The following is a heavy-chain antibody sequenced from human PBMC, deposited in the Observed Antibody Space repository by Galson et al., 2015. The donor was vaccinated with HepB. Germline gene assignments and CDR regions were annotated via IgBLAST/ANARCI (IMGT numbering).Heavy chain of an antibody. CDR2: ISYDGSNK. CDR3: AKGGGGSGSYLVH. V-gene: IGHV3-30*18. CDR1: GFTFSSYG. D-gene: IGHD3-10*01. Sequence: LRLSCAASGFTFSSYGMHWVRQAPGKGLEWVAVISYDGSNKYYADSVKGQFTISRDNSKNTLYLQMNSLRAEDTAVYYCAKGGGGSGSYLVHWGQGTLVTVSS. J-gene: IGHJ4*02.